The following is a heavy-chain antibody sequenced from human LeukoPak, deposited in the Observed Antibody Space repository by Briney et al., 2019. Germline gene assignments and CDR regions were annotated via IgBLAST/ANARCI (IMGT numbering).Heavy chain of an antibody. D-gene: IGHD3-3*01. Sequence: ASVKVSCKASGYTFTSYDINWVRQATGQGLEWVGWMNPNSGNTGYAQKFQGRVTMTRNTPISTAYMQLSSLRSEDTAVYYCARENRGRRFLEWLLCWFDPWGQGTLVTVSS. CDR1: GYTFTSYD. V-gene: IGHV1-8*01. CDR2: MNPNSGNT. CDR3: ARENRGRRFLEWLLCWFDP. J-gene: IGHJ5*02.